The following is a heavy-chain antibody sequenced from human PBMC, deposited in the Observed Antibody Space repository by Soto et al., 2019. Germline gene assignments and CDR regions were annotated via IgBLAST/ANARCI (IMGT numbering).Heavy chain of an antibody. D-gene: IGHD1-1*01. J-gene: IGHJ4*02. Sequence: QVQLVQSGAEVRKPGASVKVSCKASGYTFTSYGISWVRQAPGQGLECMGWISAYNGNTNYAQKLQGRVTMTTDTYKRTAYMELRRLRSDDTALYYCARGSNDIDSWGRGTLVPVSS. CDR1: GYTFTSYG. V-gene: IGHV1-18*01. CDR3: ARGSNDIDS. CDR2: ISAYNGNT.